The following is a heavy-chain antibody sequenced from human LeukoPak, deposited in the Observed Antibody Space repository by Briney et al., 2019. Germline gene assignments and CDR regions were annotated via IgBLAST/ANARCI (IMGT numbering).Heavy chain of an antibody. J-gene: IGHJ6*02. CDR2: IYYSGST. CDR3: ARHGHYYYYYGMDV. CDR1: GGSISSYY. Sequence: SETLSLTRTVSGGSISSYYWSWIRQPPGKGLEWIASIYYSGSTNYNPSLKSRVTISVDTSKIQFSLKLSSVTAADTAVYYCARHGHYYYYYGMDVWGQGTLVTVSS. V-gene: IGHV4-59*08.